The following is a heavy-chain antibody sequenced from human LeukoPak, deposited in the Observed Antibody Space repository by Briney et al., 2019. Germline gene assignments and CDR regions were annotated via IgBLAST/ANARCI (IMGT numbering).Heavy chain of an antibody. CDR2: INPNSGGT. V-gene: IGHV1-2*06. CDR3: ATGVPSGYSSSWFPLSGIDY. CDR1: GYTFTGYY. J-gene: IGHJ4*02. D-gene: IGHD6-13*01. Sequence: ASVKVSCKASGYTFTGYYMHWVRQAPGQGLEWMGRINPNSGGTNYAQKFQGRVTMTRDTSISTAYMELSRLRSEDTAVYYCATGVPSGYSSSWFPLSGIDYWGQGTLVTVSS.